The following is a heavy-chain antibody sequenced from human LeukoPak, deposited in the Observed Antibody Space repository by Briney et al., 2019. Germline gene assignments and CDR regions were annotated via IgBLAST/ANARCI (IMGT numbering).Heavy chain of an antibody. V-gene: IGHV1-69*13. J-gene: IGHJ6*03. D-gene: IGHD2-2*01. CDR1: GGTFSSYA. Sequence: SVKVSCKASGGTFSSYAISWVRQAPGQGLEWMGGIIPIFGTANYAQKFLGRVTITADESTSTAYMELSSLRSEDTAVYYCARSTGPDYYYYYMDVWGKGTTVTVSS. CDR3: ARSTGPDYYYYYMDV. CDR2: IIPIFGTA.